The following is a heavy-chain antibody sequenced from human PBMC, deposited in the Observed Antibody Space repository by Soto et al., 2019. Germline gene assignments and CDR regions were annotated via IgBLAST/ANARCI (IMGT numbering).Heavy chain of an antibody. V-gene: IGHV3-30-3*01. J-gene: IGHJ4*02. CDR1: GFTFSSYA. D-gene: IGHD2-2*02. CDR2: ISYDGSNK. CDR3: ARDYTPSWGKTYSFDY. Sequence: PGGSLRLSCAASGFTFSSYAMHWVRQAPCKGLEWVAVISYDGSNKYYADSVKGRFTISRDNSKNTLYLQMNSLRAEDTAVYYCARDYTPSWGKTYSFDYWGQGTLVTVSS.